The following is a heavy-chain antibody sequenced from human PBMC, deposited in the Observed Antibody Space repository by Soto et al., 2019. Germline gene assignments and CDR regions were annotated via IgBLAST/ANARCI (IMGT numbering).Heavy chain of an antibody. J-gene: IGHJ6*02. Sequence: QVQLVQSGAEVKKPGASVTVSCKPSGYTFRNYGINWVRQAPGQGLEWMGWISGYNGNTNYAQTVQGRVTMTTDTSTGTVYMELRSLKSDDTAIYYCSRFIMVGGWFDPNYYHGMDVWGQGTTVTVSS. V-gene: IGHV1-18*01. D-gene: IGHD6-19*01. CDR2: ISGYNGNT. CDR1: GYTFRNYG. CDR3: SRFIMVGGWFDPNYYHGMDV.